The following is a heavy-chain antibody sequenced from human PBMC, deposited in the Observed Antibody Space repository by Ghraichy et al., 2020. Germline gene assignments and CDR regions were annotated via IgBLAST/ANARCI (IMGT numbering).Heavy chain of an antibody. J-gene: IGHJ4*02. V-gene: IGHV3-7*03. D-gene: IGHD3-16*01. Sequence: GGSLRLSCAASGFSFSNYWLTWVRQAPGKGLEWVATIAEDGSKTDYVDSVKGRFFISRDNAKDSLYLQMDSLRAEDAAVYYCARPHRPHYYDSFDKWGQGTLVTVSS. CDR3: ARPHRPHYYDSFDK. CDR1: GFSFSNYW. CDR2: IAEDGSKT.